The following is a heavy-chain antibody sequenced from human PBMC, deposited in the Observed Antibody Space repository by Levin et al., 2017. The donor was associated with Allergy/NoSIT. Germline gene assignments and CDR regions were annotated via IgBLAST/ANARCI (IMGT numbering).Heavy chain of an antibody. Sequence: GGSLRLSCAASGFTFNNYAMSWVRQAPGKGLEWVSALSSSGVSTYYADSVKGRFTISRDISKNTLYLQMNSLRAEDTAVYYCAKVGTTAALDYFDYWGPGTLVTVAS. V-gene: IGHV3-23*01. J-gene: IGHJ4*02. D-gene: IGHD4-17*01. CDR2: LSSSGVST. CDR1: GFTFNNYA. CDR3: AKVGTTAALDYFDY.